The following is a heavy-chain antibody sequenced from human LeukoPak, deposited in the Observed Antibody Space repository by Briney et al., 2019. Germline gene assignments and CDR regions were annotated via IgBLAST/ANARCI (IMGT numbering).Heavy chain of an antibody. D-gene: IGHD1-26*01. CDR3: ARELREHGVFDI. CDR2: INPNSGGT. CDR1: GYTFTGYY. J-gene: IGHJ3*02. Sequence: ASVKVSCKASGYTFTGYYMHWVRQAPGQGLEWMGWINPNSGGTNYAQKFQGRVTMTRDASISTAYMELSRLRSDDTAVYYCARELREHGVFDIWGQGTMVTVSS. V-gene: IGHV1-2*02.